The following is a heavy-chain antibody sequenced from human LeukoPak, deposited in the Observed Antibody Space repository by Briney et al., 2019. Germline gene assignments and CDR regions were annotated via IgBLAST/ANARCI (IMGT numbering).Heavy chain of an antibody. J-gene: IGHJ6*03. CDR1: GFTFSNYW. D-gene: IGHD5-18*01. CDR2: IKQDGSEK. V-gene: IGHV3-7*01. Sequence: PGGSLRLSCAASGFTFSNYWMSWVRQASGKGLEWVANIKQDGSEKFHVDSVKGRFTLSRDNANNSLHLQMNSLTAEDTAVYYRARGLWGLEYYYYMDVWGKGTTVTISS. CDR3: ARGLWGLEYYYYMDV.